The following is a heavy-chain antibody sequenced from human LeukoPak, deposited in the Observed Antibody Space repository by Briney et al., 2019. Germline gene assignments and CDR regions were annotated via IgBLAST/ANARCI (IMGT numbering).Heavy chain of an antibody. CDR3: ATPKDYDFWSGHQEFDY. V-gene: IGHV1-24*01. J-gene: IGHJ4*02. CDR1: GYTLTELS. CDR2: FDPGDGET. Sequence: ASVKVSCKVSGYTLTELSMHWVRQAPGKGLEWMGGFDPGDGETIYAQKFQGRVTMTEDTSTDTAYMELSSLRSEDTAVYYCATPKDYDFWSGHQEFDYWGQGTLVTVSS. D-gene: IGHD3-3*01.